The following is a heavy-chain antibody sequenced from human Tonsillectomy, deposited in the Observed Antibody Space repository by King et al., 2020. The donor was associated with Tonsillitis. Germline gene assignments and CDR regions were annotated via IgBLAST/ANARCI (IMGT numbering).Heavy chain of an antibody. V-gene: IGHV4-59*01. CDR3: ARRRSSNSGNGFAP. J-gene: IGHJ5*02. CDR1: GGSISSYY. D-gene: IGHD1-26*01. CDR2: IYYTGST. Sequence: VQLQESGPGLVKPSETLSLTCTVSGGSISSYYWSWIRQPPGKGLEWIGYIYYTGSTNYNPSLKSRVTISVDTSKNHFSLKLSSVTAADTAVYYCARRRSSNSGNGFAPGGQGTLVTVSS.